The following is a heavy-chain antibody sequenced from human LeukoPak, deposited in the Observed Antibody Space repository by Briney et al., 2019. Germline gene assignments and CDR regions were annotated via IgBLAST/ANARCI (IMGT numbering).Heavy chain of an antibody. CDR1: GFTFSSYA. Sequence: AGRSLRLSCAASGFTFSSYAMSWVRQARGKGLEWVSAVSGSAGTTYYADSVKGRFTISRDNSKNTLYLQMNSLRAEDTALYYCARTPLVRYFDSWGQGTLVTVSS. V-gene: IGHV3-23*01. CDR3: ARTPLVRYFDS. J-gene: IGHJ4*02. CDR2: VSGSAGTT. D-gene: IGHD2-2*01.